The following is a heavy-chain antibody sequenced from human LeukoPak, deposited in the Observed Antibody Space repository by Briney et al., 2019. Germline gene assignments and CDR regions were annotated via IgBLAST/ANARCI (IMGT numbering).Heavy chain of an antibody. CDR2: INAGNGNT. CDR1: GYTFTSYA. CDR3: ARVYDPDDSSGYYFYH. J-gene: IGHJ4*02. V-gene: IGHV1-3*01. D-gene: IGHD3-22*01. Sequence: GASVKVSCKASGYTFTSYAMHWVRQAPGQRLEWMGWINAGNGNTKYSQKFQGRVTITRDTSASTAYMELSSLRSEDTAAYYCARVYDPDDSSGYYFYHWGQGTLVTVSS.